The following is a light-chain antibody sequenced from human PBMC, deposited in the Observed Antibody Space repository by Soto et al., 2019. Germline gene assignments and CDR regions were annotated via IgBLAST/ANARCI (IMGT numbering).Light chain of an antibody. V-gene: IGKV3-20*01. CDR1: QSVSSSY. CDR2: GTS. Sequence: IRLTQSPGTLSLSPGERATLSCRASQSVSSSYLAWYQQKPGQAPRLLIYGTSSRATAIPDRFSGSGSGTDFTLTISRLEPEDFAVYYCQQYGSSSWTFGQGTKVDIK. J-gene: IGKJ1*01. CDR3: QQYGSSSWT.